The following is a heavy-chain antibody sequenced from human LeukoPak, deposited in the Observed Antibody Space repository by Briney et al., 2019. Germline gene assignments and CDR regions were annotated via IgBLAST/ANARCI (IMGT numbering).Heavy chain of an antibody. D-gene: IGHD5-24*01. Sequence: GGSLRLSCAASGFTFGSYAMHWVRQAPGKGLEWVAVISYDGSNKYYADSVKGRFTISRDNAKNTLYLQMNSLRAEDTAVYYCARDSGEMATILSYWGQGTLVSVSS. CDR2: ISYDGSNK. CDR3: ARDSGEMATILSY. CDR1: GFTFGSYA. J-gene: IGHJ4*02. V-gene: IGHV3-30*04.